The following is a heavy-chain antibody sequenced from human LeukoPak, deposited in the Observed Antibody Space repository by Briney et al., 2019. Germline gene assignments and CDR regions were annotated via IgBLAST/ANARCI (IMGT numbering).Heavy chain of an antibody. V-gene: IGHV4-31*03. D-gene: IGHD6-13*01. CDR1: GGSICSGGYY. CDR3: ARDEAAAGGGFDY. J-gene: IGHJ4*02. Sequence: SQTLSLTCTVSGGSICSGGYYRSWIRQHPGKGLEWIGYIYYSGSTYYNPSLKSRVTISVDTSKNQFSLKLSSVTAADTAVYYCARDEAAAGGGFDYWGQGTLVTVSS. CDR2: IYYSGST.